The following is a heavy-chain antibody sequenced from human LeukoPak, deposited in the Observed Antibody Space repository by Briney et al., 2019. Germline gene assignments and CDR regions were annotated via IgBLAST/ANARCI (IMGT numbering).Heavy chain of an antibody. Sequence: GASVKVSCKASGYSFTGYYIHWVRQAPGQGLEWMGWISAYNGNTNYAQKLQGRVTMTTDTSTSTAYMELRSLRPDDTAVYYCARDVSLAVAGTGVDYWGQGTLVTVSS. CDR1: GYSFTGYY. CDR2: ISAYNGNT. V-gene: IGHV1-18*04. D-gene: IGHD6-19*01. J-gene: IGHJ4*02. CDR3: ARDVSLAVAGTGVDY.